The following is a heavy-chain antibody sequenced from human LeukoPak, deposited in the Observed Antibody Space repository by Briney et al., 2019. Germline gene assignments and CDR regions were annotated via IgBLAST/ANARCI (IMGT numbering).Heavy chain of an antibody. CDR3: AREKTAYYYDRSGFSEGAFDV. CDR2: VYYSGST. Sequence: SETLSLTCTVSGGSISTGGEYWSWIRHLPGKGLEWIGYVYYSGSTYYNPSLESRITMSVDTSENQFSLNLTSVTAADTAVYYCAREKTAYYYDRSGFSEGAFDVWGQGAMVTVSS. D-gene: IGHD3-22*01. V-gene: IGHV4-31*03. J-gene: IGHJ3*01. CDR1: GGSISTGGEY.